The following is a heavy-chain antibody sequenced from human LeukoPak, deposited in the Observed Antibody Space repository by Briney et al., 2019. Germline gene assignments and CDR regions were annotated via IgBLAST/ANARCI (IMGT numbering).Heavy chain of an antibody. V-gene: IGHV1-8*01. Sequence: ASVKVSCKASGYTFTSYDINWVRQATGQGLEWMGWMNPNSGNTGYAQKFQGRVTMTRNTSISTAYMELSSLRSEDTAVYYCARGLYYDFWSGYYLDYWGQGTLVTVSS. J-gene: IGHJ4*02. CDR3: ARGLYYDFWSGYYLDY. D-gene: IGHD3-3*01. CDR1: GYTFTSYD. CDR2: MNPNSGNT.